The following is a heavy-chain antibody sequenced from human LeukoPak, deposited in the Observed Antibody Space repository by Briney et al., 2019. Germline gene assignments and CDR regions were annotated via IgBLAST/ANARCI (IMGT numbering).Heavy chain of an antibody. J-gene: IGHJ4*02. CDR1: GFTFSSYA. CDR2: ISYDGSNK. Sequence: GGSLRLSCAASGFTFSSYAMHWVRQAPGKGLEWVAVISYDGSNKYYADSVKGRFAIPRDNSKNTLYLQMNSPRAEDTAAYYCAKDGNWARFENWGQGTLVTVSS. V-gene: IGHV3-30*09. D-gene: IGHD7-27*01. CDR3: AKDGNWARFEN.